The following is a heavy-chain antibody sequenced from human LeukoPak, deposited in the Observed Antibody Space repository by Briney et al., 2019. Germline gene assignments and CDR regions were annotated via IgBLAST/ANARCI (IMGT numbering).Heavy chain of an antibody. CDR2: IYYSGST. CDR3: ARAEAVAGTHPFDY. J-gene: IGHJ4*02. CDR1: GGSISSYY. V-gene: IGHV4-59*01. D-gene: IGHD6-19*01. Sequence: SETLSLTCTGSGGSISSYYWSWIRQPPGKGLEWIGYIYYSGSTNYNPSLNSRVTTSVDTSKNQFSLQLSSVTAADTAVYYCARAEAVAGTHPFDYWGQGTLVTVSS.